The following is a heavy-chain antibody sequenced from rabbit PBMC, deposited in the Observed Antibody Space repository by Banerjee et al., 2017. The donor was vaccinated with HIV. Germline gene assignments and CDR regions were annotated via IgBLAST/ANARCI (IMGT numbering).Heavy chain of an antibody. CDR1: GFDFSSYHY. J-gene: IGHJ4*01. V-gene: IGHV1S40*01. CDR2: IYAGSTGST. CDR3: ARDLGYADSSYHSL. Sequence: QSLEESGGDLVKPGASLTLTCTASGFDFSSYHYMCWVRQAPGKGLELIACIYAGSTGSTYYASWAKGRFTISKTSSTTVTLQMTSLTAADTATYFCARDLGYADSSYHSLWGQGTLVTVS. D-gene: IGHD8-1*01.